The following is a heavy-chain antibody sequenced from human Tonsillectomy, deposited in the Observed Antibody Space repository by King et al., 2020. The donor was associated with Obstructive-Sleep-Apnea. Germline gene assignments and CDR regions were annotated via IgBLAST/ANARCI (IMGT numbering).Heavy chain of an antibody. CDR1: GFTFDDYA. V-gene: IGHV3-9*01. CDR3: AKEYGSGSPHMPQGAFDI. D-gene: IGHD3-10*01. Sequence: VQLVESGGGLVQPGRSLRLSCAASGFTFDDYAMHWVRQAPGKGLEWVSGISWNSGSIGYADSVKGRFTISRDNAKNSLYLQMNSLRAEDTALYYCAKEYGSGSPHMPQGAFDIWGQGTMVTVSS. J-gene: IGHJ3*02. CDR2: ISWNSGSI.